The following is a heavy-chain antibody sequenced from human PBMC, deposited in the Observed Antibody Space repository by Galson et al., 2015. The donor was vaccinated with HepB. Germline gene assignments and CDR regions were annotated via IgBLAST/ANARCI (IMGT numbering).Heavy chain of an antibody. J-gene: IGHJ3*02. D-gene: IGHD6-13*01. V-gene: IGHV5-51*01. CDR3: TTDLSSPGAFDI. CDR2: IYPGDSDT. CDR1: GYAFTDYW. Sequence: QSGAEVKKPGESLKISCKASGYAFTDYWIGWVRQMPGKGLEWMGIIYPGDSDTRYSPSFQGQVTISADKSITTAYLQMNSLKTEDTAVFYCTTDLSSPGAFDIWGQGTRVTVSS.